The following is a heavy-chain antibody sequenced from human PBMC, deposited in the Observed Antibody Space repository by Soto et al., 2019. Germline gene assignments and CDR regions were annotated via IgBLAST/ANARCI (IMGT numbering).Heavy chain of an antibody. CDR1: GLTFSSYA. Sequence: WGSLRLSCAASGLTFSSYAMSLVRQAPGKGLEWVSTISGSGGSTYYAASVKGRFTISRDNSKNTLYLQMNSLRAEDTAEYYCAKTPLLGDLGYCSSTSCLGFFDPWGQGTLVTVSS. J-gene: IGHJ5*02. CDR2: ISGSGGST. V-gene: IGHV3-23*01. CDR3: AKTPLLGDLGYCSSTSCLGFFDP. D-gene: IGHD2-2*01.